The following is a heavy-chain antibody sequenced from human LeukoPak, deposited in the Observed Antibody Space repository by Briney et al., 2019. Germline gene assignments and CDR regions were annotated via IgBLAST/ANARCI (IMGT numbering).Heavy chain of an antibody. CDR2: VYHSGST. Sequence: SQTLSLTCTVSGYSISRGYYCGWIRQPPGKGLEWIGSVYHSGSTYYNPSLKSRVTISMDKSKDQFSLKLTAVTAADTAVYYCGSQKEWSLTEYHFDYWGQGTLVTVSS. D-gene: IGHD3-3*01. CDR3: GSQKEWSLTEYHFDY. J-gene: IGHJ4*02. CDR1: GYSISRGYY. V-gene: IGHV4-38-2*02.